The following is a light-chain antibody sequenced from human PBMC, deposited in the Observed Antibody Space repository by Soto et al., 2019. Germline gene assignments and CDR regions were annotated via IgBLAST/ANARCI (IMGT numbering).Light chain of an antibody. J-gene: IGKJ1*01. Sequence: NLLTPSPGTPSLSPGARAALSCRASQSVSNHYLAWYQQKPGQAPRLLIYGASNRATGIPDRFSGSGSGTDFTLTISRLEPEDFAVYYCQQYGSSGTFGQGTKVDIK. CDR2: GAS. CDR3: QQYGSSGT. V-gene: IGKV3-20*01. CDR1: QSVSNHY.